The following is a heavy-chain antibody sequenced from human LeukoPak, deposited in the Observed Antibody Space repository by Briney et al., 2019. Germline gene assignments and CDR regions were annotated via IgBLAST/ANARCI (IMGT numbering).Heavy chain of an antibody. CDR3: ARIGDCSSTSCLGDFDY. CDR1: GGSISRYY. CDR2: IYYSGST. V-gene: IGHV4-59*01. J-gene: IGHJ4*02. Sequence: PSETLSLTCTVSGGSISRYYWSWIWQPPGKGLEWIGYIYYSGSTNYNPSLKSRVTISVDTSKNQFSLKLSSVTAADTAVYYCARIGDCSSTSCLGDFDYWGQGTLVTVSS. D-gene: IGHD2-2*01.